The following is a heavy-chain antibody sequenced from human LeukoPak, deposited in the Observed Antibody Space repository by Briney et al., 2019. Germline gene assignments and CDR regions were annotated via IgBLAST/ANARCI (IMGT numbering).Heavy chain of an antibody. Sequence: PGGSLRLSCAASGFTFSSYSMNWVRQAPGKGLEWVSYISGSSTTIYYADSVKGRFTISRDNAKNSLYLQMNSLRDEDTAVYYCARRVGPTTNFDYWGQGTLVTVSS. CDR3: ARRVGPTTNFDY. CDR2: ISGSSTTI. V-gene: IGHV3-48*02. D-gene: IGHD1-26*01. CDR1: GFTFSSYS. J-gene: IGHJ4*02.